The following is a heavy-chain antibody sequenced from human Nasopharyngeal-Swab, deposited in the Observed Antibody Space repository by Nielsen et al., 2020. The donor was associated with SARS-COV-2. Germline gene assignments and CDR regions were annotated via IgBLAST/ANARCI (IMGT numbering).Heavy chain of an antibody. CDR1: GFTFSSYG. J-gene: IGHJ6*03. V-gene: IGHV3-30*18. CDR2: ISYDGNYK. D-gene: IGHD3-3*01. Sequence: GGSLRLSCAASGFTFSSYGMHWVRQAPGKGLEWVAVISYDGNYKYYADSVQGRFTISRDNSKNTLFLQMNSLRAEDTAVYYCAKGRVTIFGVVIIDYYYYMDVWGKGTTVTASS. CDR3: AKGRVTIFGVVIIDYYYYMDV.